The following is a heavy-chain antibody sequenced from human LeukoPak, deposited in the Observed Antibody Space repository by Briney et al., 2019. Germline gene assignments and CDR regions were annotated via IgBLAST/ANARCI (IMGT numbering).Heavy chain of an antibody. CDR3: AKTIPYWYFDL. CDR2: IGGDGGTT. CDR1: GFTFSSYS. D-gene: IGHD5-24*01. Sequence: GGSLRLSCAASGFTFSSYSMNWVRQAPGKGLEWVSAIGGDGGTTHVDSVKGRFTISRDNSKNTLYLQMNSLRAEDTAIYYCAKTIPYWYFDLWGHGTLVTVSS. J-gene: IGHJ2*01. V-gene: IGHV3-23*01.